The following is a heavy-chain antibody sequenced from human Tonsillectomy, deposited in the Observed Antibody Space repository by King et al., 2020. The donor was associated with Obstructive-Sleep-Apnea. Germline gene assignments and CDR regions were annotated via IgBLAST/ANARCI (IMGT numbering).Heavy chain of an antibody. CDR3: ARETGYSSGWYVGAFDI. D-gene: IGHD6-19*01. V-gene: IGHV3-30-3*01. CDR1: GFPFISYA. J-gene: IGHJ3*02. CDR2: ISYDGGNK. Sequence: VQLVESGGGVVQPGRSLRLSCAASGFPFISYAMHWVRQAPGKGLEWVAVISYDGGNKFFADSVKGRFTISRDNSKNTLYLQMNSLRAEDTSVYYCARETGYSSGWYVGAFDIWGKGTIVTVSP.